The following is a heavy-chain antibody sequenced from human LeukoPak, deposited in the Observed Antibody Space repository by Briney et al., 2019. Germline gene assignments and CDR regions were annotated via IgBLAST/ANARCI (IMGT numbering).Heavy chain of an antibody. J-gene: IGHJ4*02. D-gene: IGHD3-9*01. CDR3: ARVPLRYFDWLDIPFDY. CDR2: INPNSGGT. V-gene: IGHV1-2*02. CDR1: GYTFTGYY. Sequence: ASVKVSCKASGYTFTGYYMHWVRQAPGQGLEWMGWINPNSGGTNYAQKFQGRVTMTRDTSISTAYMELSRLRSDDTAVYYCARVPLRYFDWLDIPFDYWGQGTLVTVSS.